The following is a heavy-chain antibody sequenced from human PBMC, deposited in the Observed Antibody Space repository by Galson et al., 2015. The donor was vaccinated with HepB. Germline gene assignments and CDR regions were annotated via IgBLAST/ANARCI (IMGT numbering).Heavy chain of an antibody. CDR1: GFTFDDYA. J-gene: IGHJ4*02. D-gene: IGHD6-13*01. Sequence: SLRLSCAASGFTFDDYAMHWVRQAPGKGLEWVSGISWNSGSIGYADSVKGRFTISRDNAKNSLYLQMNSLRAEDTALYYCATLAAAGHFIDYWGQGTLVTVSS. CDR3: ATLAAAGHFIDY. CDR2: ISWNSGSI. V-gene: IGHV3-9*01.